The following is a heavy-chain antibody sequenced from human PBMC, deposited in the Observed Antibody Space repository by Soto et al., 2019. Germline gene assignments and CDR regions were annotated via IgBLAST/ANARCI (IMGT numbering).Heavy chain of an antibody. V-gene: IGHV4-30-2*01. J-gene: IGHJ4*02. CDR2: IYHSGST. CDR3: ARGLVGGDPDY. D-gene: IGHD2-21*02. CDR1: GGSISSGGYS. Sequence: SETLSLTCAVSGGSISSGGYSWSWIRQPPGKGLEWIGYIYHSGSTYYNPSLKSRVTISVDRSKNQFSLKLSSVTAADTAVYYCARGLVGGDPDYWGQGTLVTVSS.